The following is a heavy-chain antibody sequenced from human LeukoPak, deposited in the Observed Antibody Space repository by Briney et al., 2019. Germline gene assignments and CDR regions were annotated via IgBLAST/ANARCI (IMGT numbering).Heavy chain of an antibody. CDR2: IKNDGTVK. J-gene: IGHJ2*01. V-gene: IGHV3-7*01. CDR3: ASAAVVGASTYWYFDL. D-gene: IGHD1-26*01. CDR1: RFTFSYHW. Sequence: GGSLRLSCAASRFTFSYHWMTWVRQAPGKGLEWVANIKNDGTVKNYVDSVKGRFTISRDNAKSSLYLQMTGLRVEDSALYYCASAAVVGASTYWYFDLWGRGTRVTVSS.